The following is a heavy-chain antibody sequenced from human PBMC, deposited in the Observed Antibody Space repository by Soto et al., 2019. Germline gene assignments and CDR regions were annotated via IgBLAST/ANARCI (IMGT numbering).Heavy chain of an antibody. Sequence: GGSLRLSYVGSGVLFRKYELPWVRQAPGKGLEGLAHISSTGGHVSESDSVKGRFTIPRDNTKHTLYLQMNSLRTEDTCVYYGVSQPHWARPFESWGQGT. CDR3: VSQPHWARPFES. V-gene: IGHV3-48*03. D-gene: IGHD7-27*01. CDR1: GVLFRKYE. CDR2: ISSTGGHV. J-gene: IGHJ4*02.